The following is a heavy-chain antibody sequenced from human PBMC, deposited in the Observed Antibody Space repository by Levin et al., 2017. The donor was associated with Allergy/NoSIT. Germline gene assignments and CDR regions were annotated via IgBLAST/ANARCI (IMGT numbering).Heavy chain of an antibody. J-gene: IGHJ4*02. CDR1: GFTFSSYE. Sequence: GGSLRLSCAASGFTFSSYEMNWVRQAPGKGLEWVSYISSSGSTIYYADSVKGRFTISRDNAKNSLYLQMNSLRAEDTAVYYCARDRGFWDAVAGPSIDYWGQGTLVTVSS. V-gene: IGHV3-48*03. D-gene: IGHD6-19*01. CDR3: ARDRGFWDAVAGPSIDY. CDR2: ISSSGSTI.